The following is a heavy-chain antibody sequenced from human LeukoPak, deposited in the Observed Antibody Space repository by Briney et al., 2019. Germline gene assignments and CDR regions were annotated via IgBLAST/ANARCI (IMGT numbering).Heavy chain of an antibody. J-gene: IGHJ6*02. D-gene: IGHD1-26*01. CDR2: IYYRGST. CDR3: ARQSGSTSYYYAMDV. V-gene: IGHV4-39*01. Sequence: PAETLSLTCTVSGGYLSSSGYYWRWIRQPPGKELKWIGSIYYRGSTHYNPSLKSRVTIPVDPSKLHFSLKLSSVTAADAVWYYCARQSGSTSYYYAMDVWGRGTTVTVS. CDR1: GGYLSSSGYY.